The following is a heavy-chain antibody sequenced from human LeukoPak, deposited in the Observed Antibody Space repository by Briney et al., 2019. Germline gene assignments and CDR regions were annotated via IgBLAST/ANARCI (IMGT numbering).Heavy chain of an antibody. CDR2: INPNSGGT. J-gene: IGHJ5*02. V-gene: IGHV1-2*02. CDR3: ARDVGRPLPAAIGVFDP. Sequence: GASVKVSCKASGYTFTGYYMHWLRQAPGQGLEWMGWINPNSGGTNYAQKFQGRVTMTRDTSISTAYMELSRLRSDDTAVYYCARDVGRPLPAAIGVFDPWGQGTLVTVSS. D-gene: IGHD2-2*02. CDR1: GYTFTGYY.